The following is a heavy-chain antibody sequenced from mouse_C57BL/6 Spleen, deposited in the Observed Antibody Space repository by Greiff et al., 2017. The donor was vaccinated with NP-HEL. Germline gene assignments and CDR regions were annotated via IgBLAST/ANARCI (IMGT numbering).Heavy chain of an antibody. D-gene: IGHD2-1*01. CDR1: GFTFSDYG. J-gene: IGHJ3*01. Sequence: EVKLVESGGGLVKPGGSLKLSCAASGFTFSDYGMHWVRQAPEKGLEWVAYISSGSSTIYYADTVKGRFTIVRDNAKTTLFLPMTSLRSEDTAMYYCARVYYGNYVWFAYWGQGTLVTVSA. CDR3: ARVYYGNYVWFAY. CDR2: ISSGSSTI. V-gene: IGHV5-17*01.